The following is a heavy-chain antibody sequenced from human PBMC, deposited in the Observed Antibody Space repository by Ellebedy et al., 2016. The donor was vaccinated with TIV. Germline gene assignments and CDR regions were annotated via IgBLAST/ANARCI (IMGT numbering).Heavy chain of an antibody. CDR1: GGSISTYY. J-gene: IGHJ2*01. V-gene: IGHV4-59*08. Sequence: MPSETLSLTCTVSGGSISTYYWNWIRQPPGKGLEWIGYVYYSGSTSYNPSLKSRVTISVETSKKQFSLRLNSVTAADTAVYYCGRGAVVPAAMRYFDHWGRGTLVTVSS. CDR2: VYYSGST. D-gene: IGHD2-2*01. CDR3: GRGAVVPAAMRYFDH.